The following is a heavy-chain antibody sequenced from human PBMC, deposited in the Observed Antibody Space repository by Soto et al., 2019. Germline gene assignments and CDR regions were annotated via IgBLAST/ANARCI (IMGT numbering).Heavy chain of an antibody. CDR2: IYTSGST. D-gene: IGHD7-27*01. CDR1: GGSISSVYYY. J-gene: IGHJ4*02. CDR3: ARGPAGDKVDY. Sequence: QVQLQESGPGLVEPSQTLSLTCTVSGGSISSVYYYWSWIRQPPGKGLEWIGHIYTSGSTYSNPSRKSRVTISVDTSKNQVSLNLRSVTATDTAVYYCARGPAGDKVDYWGQGTLVTVSS. V-gene: IGHV4-30-4*01.